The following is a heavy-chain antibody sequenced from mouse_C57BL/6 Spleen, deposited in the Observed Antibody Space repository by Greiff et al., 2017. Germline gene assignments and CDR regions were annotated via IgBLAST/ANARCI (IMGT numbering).Heavy chain of an antibody. CDR3: AREWVTTVVATPGYYAMDY. Sequence: VQLQQSGAELMKPGASVKLSCKATGYTFTGYWIEWVKQRPGHGLEWIGEILPGSGSTNYNEKFKGKATFTADTSSNTAYMQLSSLTTEDSAIYYCAREWVTTVVATPGYYAMDYWGQGTSVTVSS. J-gene: IGHJ4*01. CDR2: ILPGSGST. V-gene: IGHV1-9*01. CDR1: GYTFTGYW. D-gene: IGHD1-1*01.